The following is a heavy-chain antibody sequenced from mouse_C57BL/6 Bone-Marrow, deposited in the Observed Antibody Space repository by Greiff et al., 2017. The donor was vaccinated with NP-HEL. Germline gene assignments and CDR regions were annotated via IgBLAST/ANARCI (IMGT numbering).Heavy chain of an antibody. V-gene: IGHV5-12*01. J-gene: IGHJ1*03. Sequence: EVKLMESGGGLVQPGGSLKLSCAASGFTFSDYYMYWVRQTPEKRLEWVAYISNGGGSTYYPDTVKGRFTISRDNAKNTLYLQMSRLKSEDTAMYYCSRLFTTVVARYFDVWGTGTTVTVSS. D-gene: IGHD1-1*01. CDR1: GFTFSDYY. CDR2: ISNGGGST. CDR3: SRLFTTVVARYFDV.